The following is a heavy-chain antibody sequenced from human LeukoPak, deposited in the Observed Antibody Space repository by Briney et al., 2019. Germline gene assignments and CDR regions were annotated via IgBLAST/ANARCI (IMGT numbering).Heavy chain of an antibody. V-gene: IGHV3-30*18. J-gene: IGHJ4*02. CDR3: ANDYYGSGSYGFDY. Sequence: GGSLRLSCAASGFTFSSYGMHWVRQAPGKGLEWVAVISYDGSNKYYADSVKGRFTISRDNSKNTLYLQMNSLRAEDTAVYYCANDYYGSGSYGFDYWGQGTLVTVSS. D-gene: IGHD3-10*01. CDR1: GFTFSSYG. CDR2: ISYDGSNK.